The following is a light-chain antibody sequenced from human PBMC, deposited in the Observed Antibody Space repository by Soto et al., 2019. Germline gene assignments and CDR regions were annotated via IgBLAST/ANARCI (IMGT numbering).Light chain of an antibody. CDR3: SSYTSSFKLAV. J-gene: IGLJ1*01. V-gene: IGLV2-14*03. Sequence: QSVLTQPASVSGSPGQSVTIFCTGTSSDVGGYNYVSWYQQHPGSAPKLMIYDVSSRPSGVSNRFSGSKSGNTASLTISGLQAEDEADYYCSSYTSSFKLAVFGIGTKVTV. CDR1: SSDVGGYNY. CDR2: DVS.